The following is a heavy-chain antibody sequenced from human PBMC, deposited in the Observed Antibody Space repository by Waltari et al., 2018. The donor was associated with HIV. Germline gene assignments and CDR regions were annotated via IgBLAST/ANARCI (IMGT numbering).Heavy chain of an antibody. J-gene: IGHJ3*02. CDR2: IYHSGST. V-gene: IGHV4-4*02. Sequence: QVQLQESGPGLVKPSGTLSLTCAVSGGSISSSNWWSWVRQPPGKGLEWIGEIYHSGSTNYNPSLKSRVTISVDKSKNQFSLKLSSVTAADTAVYYCARAPYSSSWVGATTDAFDIWGQGTMVTVSS. D-gene: IGHD6-13*01. CDR3: ARAPYSSSWVGATTDAFDI. CDR1: GGSISSSNW.